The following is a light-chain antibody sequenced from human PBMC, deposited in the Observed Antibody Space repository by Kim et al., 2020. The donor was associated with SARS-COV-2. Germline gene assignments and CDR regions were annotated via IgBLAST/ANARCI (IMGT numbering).Light chain of an antibody. CDR2: DAS. CDR3: QQSSSYPFT. Sequence: SEEDMSSISCRASQKIRSWLAWYQQKPGKAPKLLISDASSLQSGFPSRFSGSGAGTEFTLTISSLQPYDFATYYCQQSSSYPFTFGPGTKVDIK. J-gene: IGKJ3*01. CDR1: QKIRSW. V-gene: IGKV1-5*01.